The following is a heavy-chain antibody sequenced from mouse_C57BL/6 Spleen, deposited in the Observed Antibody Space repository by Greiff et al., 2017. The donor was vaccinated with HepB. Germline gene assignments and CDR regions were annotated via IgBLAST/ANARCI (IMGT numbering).Heavy chain of an antibody. J-gene: IGHJ1*03. CDR1: GYAFSSSW. Sequence: VKLVESGPELVKPGASVKISCKASGYAFSSSWMNWVKQRPGKGLEWIGRIYPGDGDTNYNGKFKGKATLTADKSSSTAYMQLSSLTSEDSAVYFCAREEVYYDYPYWYFDVWGTGTTVTVSS. CDR3: AREEVYYDYPYWYFDV. D-gene: IGHD2-4*01. V-gene: IGHV1-82*01. CDR2: IYPGDGDT.